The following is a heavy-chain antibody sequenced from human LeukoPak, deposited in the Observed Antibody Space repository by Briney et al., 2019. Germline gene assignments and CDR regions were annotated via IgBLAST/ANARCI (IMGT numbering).Heavy chain of an antibody. CDR2: IKQDGSEK. CDR3: ARGSSGWTSPFDY. Sequence: PGGSLRLSCAASEFTFSSFWMSWVRQAPGKGLEWVANIKQDGSEKRYVDSVKGRFTISRDNAKNSLYLQMNSLSAEGTAVYYCARGSSGWTSPFDYWGQGTLVTVSS. D-gene: IGHD6-19*01. V-gene: IGHV3-7*01. J-gene: IGHJ4*02. CDR1: EFTFSSFW.